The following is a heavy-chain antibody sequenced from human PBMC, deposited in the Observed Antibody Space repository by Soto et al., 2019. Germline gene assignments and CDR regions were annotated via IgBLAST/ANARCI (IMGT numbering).Heavy chain of an antibody. V-gene: IGHV3-48*01. D-gene: IGHD6-13*01. Sequence: EVQLVESGGGLVQPGGSLGLSCAASGFTFSSYGMNWVRQTPGKGLEWVSHISIRSTNIHYADSVKGRFTISRDNAKNSLYLQMNSLGAEDTAVYYCARGAAGNAYFWGQGIPVTVSS. CDR1: GFTFSSYG. CDR2: ISIRSTNI. J-gene: IGHJ4*02. CDR3: ARGAAGNAYF.